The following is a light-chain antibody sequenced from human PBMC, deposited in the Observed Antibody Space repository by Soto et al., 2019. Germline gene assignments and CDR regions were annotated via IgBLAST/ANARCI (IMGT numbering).Light chain of an antibody. J-gene: IGKJ3*01. CDR3: QQYNNWPPDT. CDR1: QSISSN. CDR2: GAS. V-gene: IGKV3-15*01. Sequence: EIVMTQSPATLSVSPGERATLSRRASQSISSNLAWYQQKPGQAPRLLIYGASTRATGIPARFSGSGSGTDFTLTISSLQSEDFAVYYCQQYNNWPPDTFGPGTKVDIK.